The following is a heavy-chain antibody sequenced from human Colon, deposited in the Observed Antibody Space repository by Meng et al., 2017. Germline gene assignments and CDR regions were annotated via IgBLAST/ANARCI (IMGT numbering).Heavy chain of an antibody. J-gene: IGHJ5*02. CDR1: GDTSGTST. CDR3: AKGGAYCSVGYCYGSLFDP. D-gene: IGHD2-15*01. CDR2: IIPTVNLA. Sequence: SVKVSCKAAGDTSGTSTSSWVRQAPRQGLEWMGRIIPTVNLADNAQRFQGRLTTTADITTTTVEMELCSLRCEDTAVYYCAKGGAYCSVGYCYGSLFDPWGQGALVTVSS. V-gene: IGHV1-69*02.